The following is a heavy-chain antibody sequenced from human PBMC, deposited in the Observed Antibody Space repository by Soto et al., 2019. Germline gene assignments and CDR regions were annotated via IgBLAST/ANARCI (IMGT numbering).Heavy chain of an antibody. J-gene: IGHJ3*01. Sequence: QVQLVQSGAEVRKPGSSVRVSCKASGGTFTSHTFSWVRQAPGQGLEWMGRIVPVVGITDYAPKFQRRVTITADRAASTSYMELRSLKAEDTAVDYWARDPESVWGQGTRVIVSS. CDR1: GGTFTSHT. CDR2: IVPVVGIT. CDR3: ARDPESV. V-gene: IGHV1-69*08.